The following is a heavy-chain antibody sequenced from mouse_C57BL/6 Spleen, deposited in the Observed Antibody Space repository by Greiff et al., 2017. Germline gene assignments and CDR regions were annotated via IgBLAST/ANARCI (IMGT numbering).Heavy chain of an antibody. V-gene: IGHV1-52*01. D-gene: IGHD2-1*01. CDR3: ARDWGGNYSY. CDR1: GYTFTSYW. J-gene: IGHJ2*01. CDR2: IDPSDSET. Sequence: QVQLQQPGAELVRPGSSVKLSCKASGYTFTSYWMHWVKQRPIQGLEWIGNIDPSDSETHYNQKFKDKATLTVDKSSSTAYMQLSSLTSEYSAVYYCARDWGGNYSYWGQGTTLTASS.